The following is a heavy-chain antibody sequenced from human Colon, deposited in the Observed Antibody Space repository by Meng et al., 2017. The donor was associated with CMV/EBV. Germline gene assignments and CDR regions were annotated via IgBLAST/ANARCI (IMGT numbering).Heavy chain of an antibody. Sequence: EVPLVGSWGVLVQPGGPLRLSCAVSACTGRGGYMSWVRQAPRKVLEWVPSIFSTGHTYYADSVKGRFTISRDDSTNILFLQMNTLSAEDTAVYSCADFENGPGYWGQGTLVTVSS. CDR3: ADFENGPGY. CDR1: ACTGRGGY. D-gene: IGHD1-14*01. J-gene: IGHJ4*02. CDR2: IFSTGHT. V-gene: IGHV3-66*01.